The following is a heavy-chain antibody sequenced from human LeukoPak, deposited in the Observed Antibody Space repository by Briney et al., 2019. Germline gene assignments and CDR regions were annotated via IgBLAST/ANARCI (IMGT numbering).Heavy chain of an antibody. J-gene: IGHJ6*04. CDR2: INHSGST. D-gene: IGHD3-10*01. CDR1: GGSFSGYY. V-gene: IGHV4-34*01. CDR3: ARGRKVRGVIGMDV. Sequence: SETLSLTCAVYGGSFSGYYWSWIRQPPGKGLEWIGEINHSGSTNYNPSLKSRVTISVDTSKNQFSLKLSSVTAADTAVYYCARGRKVRGVIGMDVWGKGTTVTVSP.